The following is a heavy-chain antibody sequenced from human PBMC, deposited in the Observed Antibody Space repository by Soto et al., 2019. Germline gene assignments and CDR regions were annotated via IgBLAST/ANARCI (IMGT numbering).Heavy chain of an antibody. D-gene: IGHD4-17*01. V-gene: IGHV4-31*03. CDR2: IYYSGST. J-gene: IGHJ6*02. Sequence: QVQLQESGPGLVKPSQTLSLTCTVSGGSISSGGYYWSWIRQHPGKGLEWIGYIYYSGSTYYNPSLKSRVTISVDTSKNQCSLKLSSVTAADTAVYYCARAPFYGDYGPNYYYYYGMDVWGQGTTVTVSS. CDR1: GGSISSGGYY. CDR3: ARAPFYGDYGPNYYYYYGMDV.